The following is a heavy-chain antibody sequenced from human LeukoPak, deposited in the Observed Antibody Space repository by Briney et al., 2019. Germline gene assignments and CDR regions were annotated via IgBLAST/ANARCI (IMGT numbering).Heavy chain of an antibody. CDR2: INPNSGGT. Sequence: ASVKVSCKASGYTFTGYYMHWVRQAPGQGLEWMGWINPNSGGTNYAQKFQGRVTMTRDTSISTAYMELSRLRSDDTAVCYCASRLGYCSGGSCSSWGQGTLVTVSS. CDR3: ASRLGYCSGGSCSS. CDR1: GYTFTGYY. V-gene: IGHV1-2*02. J-gene: IGHJ5*02. D-gene: IGHD2-15*01.